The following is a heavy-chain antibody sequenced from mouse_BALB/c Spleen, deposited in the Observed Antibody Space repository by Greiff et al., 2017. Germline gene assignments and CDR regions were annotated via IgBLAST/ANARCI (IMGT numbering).Heavy chain of an antibody. D-gene: IGHD2-1*01. J-gene: IGHJ4*01. CDR2: INPSTGYT. CDR3: ARGNYPLMDY. Sequence: VQVVESGAELAKPGASVKMSCKASGYTFTSYWMHWVKQRPGQGLEWIGYINPSTGYTEYNQKFKDKATLTADKSSSTAYMQLSSLTSEDSAVYYCARGNYPLMDYWGQGTSVTVSS. CDR1: GYTFTSYW. V-gene: IGHV1-7*01.